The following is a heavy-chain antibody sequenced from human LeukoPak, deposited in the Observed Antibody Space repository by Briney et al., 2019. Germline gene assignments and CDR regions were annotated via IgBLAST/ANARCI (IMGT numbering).Heavy chain of an antibody. D-gene: IGHD4-17*01. CDR2: ISSSSSYT. CDR1: GFTFSDYY. V-gene: IGHV3-11*06. Sequence: PGGSLRLSCAASGFTFSDYYMSWIRQAPGKGLEWVSYISSSSSYTNYADSVKGRFTISRDNARNSLYLQMNSLRAEDTAVYYCARTDYGDYQYYFDYWGQGTLVTVSS. CDR3: ARTDYGDYQYYFDY. J-gene: IGHJ4*02.